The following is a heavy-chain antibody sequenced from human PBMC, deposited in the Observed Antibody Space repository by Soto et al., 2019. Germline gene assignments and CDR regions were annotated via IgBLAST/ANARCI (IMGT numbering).Heavy chain of an antibody. J-gene: IGHJ6*02. Sequence: PSQTLSLTCTVSGGSISSGDYYWSWIRQPPGKGLEWIGEINHSGSTNYNPSLKSRVTISVDTSKNQFSLKLSSVTAADTAVYYCASRGYCSSTSCSYYYGMDVWGQGTTVTVSS. CDR3: ASRGYCSSTSCSYYYGMDV. V-gene: IGHV4-39*07. CDR2: INHSGST. D-gene: IGHD2-2*01. CDR1: GGSISSGDYY.